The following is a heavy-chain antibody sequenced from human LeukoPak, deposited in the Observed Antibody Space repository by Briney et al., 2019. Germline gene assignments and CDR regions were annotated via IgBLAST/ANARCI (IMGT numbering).Heavy chain of an antibody. CDR2: INHSGST. J-gene: IGHJ5*02. V-gene: IGHV4-34*01. D-gene: IGHD3-3*01. Sequence: PSETLSLTCAVYGGSFSGYYWSWIRQPPGKGLEWIGEINHSGSTNHNPSLKSRVTISVDTSKNQFSLKLSSVTAADTAVYYWARAGDYDFWRGYFPNWFDPWGQGTLVTVSS. CDR1: GGSFSGYY. CDR3: ARAGDYDFWRGYFPNWFDP.